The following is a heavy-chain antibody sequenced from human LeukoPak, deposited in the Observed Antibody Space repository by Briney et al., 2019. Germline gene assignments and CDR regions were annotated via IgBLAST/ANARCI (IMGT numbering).Heavy chain of an antibody. Sequence: PSETLSLICTVSGGSISSYYWSWIRQPPGKGLEWIGYIYYSGSTNYNPSLKSRVTISVDTSKHQFSLKLSSVTAADTAVYYCARVDWNWYFDLWGRGTLVTVSS. CDR3: ARVDWNWYFDL. CDR2: IYYSGST. J-gene: IGHJ2*01. V-gene: IGHV4-59*01. CDR1: GGSISSYY. D-gene: IGHD3-9*01.